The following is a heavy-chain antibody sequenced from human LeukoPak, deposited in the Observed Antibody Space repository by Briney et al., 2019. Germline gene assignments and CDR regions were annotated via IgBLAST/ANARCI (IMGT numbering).Heavy chain of an antibody. V-gene: IGHV4-59*01. Sequence: PSETLSLTCTVSGGSISSFYWSWIRQPPGKGLEWIGYIYYSGSTNYNPSHKSRGTISVDTATNQCSLKMSSGTAADTAAYYCARRPYYYYGMDVWGQGTTVTVSS. J-gene: IGHJ6*02. CDR2: IYYSGST. CDR3: ARRPYYYYGMDV. CDR1: GGSISSFY.